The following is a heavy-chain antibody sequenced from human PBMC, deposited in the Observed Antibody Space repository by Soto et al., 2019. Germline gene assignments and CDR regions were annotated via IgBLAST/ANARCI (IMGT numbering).Heavy chain of an antibody. CDR2: ISYDGSKK. Sequence: QVQLVESGGGVVQPGRSLRLSCAAFGFTFSDYAIHWVRQAPGKGLEWVAVISYDGSKKYYSDSVKGRFTISRDTSKKKLYLHMNSLRAEDTAVYYCARDQYYDFWSGRPYSYYGMDVWGQGTTVIVSS. V-gene: IGHV3-30*01. CDR3: ARDQYYDFWSGRPYSYYGMDV. CDR1: GFTFSDYA. D-gene: IGHD3-3*01. J-gene: IGHJ6*02.